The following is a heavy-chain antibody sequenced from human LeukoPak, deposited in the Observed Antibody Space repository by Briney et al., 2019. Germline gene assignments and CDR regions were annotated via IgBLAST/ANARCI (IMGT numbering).Heavy chain of an antibody. D-gene: IGHD1-26*01. CDR2: INPSGGIT. V-gene: IGHV1-46*01. CDR3: ARVSVGATMLAYFDY. J-gene: IGHJ4*02. Sequence: VASVKVSCKASGYTLTNYYMHWVRQAPGQGLEWMGIINPSGGITNYAQKFQGRVTMTRDMSTSTVYMELSSLRSEDTAVYYCARVSVGATMLAYFDYWGQGTLVTVSS. CDR1: GYTLTNYY.